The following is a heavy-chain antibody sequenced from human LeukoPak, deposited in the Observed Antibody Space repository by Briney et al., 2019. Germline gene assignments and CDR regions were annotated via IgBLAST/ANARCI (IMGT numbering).Heavy chain of an antibody. CDR1: GFTFSNYE. Sequence: GSLRLSCAASGFTFSNYEMNWVRQAPGKGLEWIGSIFYSGSTYYNPSLNSRVTISIDTSKNQFSLRLSSVTAADTAVYYCARQMNTVTADYWGQGTLVTVSS. CDR3: ARQMNTVTADY. D-gene: IGHD4-17*01. CDR2: IFYSGST. J-gene: IGHJ4*02. V-gene: IGHV4-39*01.